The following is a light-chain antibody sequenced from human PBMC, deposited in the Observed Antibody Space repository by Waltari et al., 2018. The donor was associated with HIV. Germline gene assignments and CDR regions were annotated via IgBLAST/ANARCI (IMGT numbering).Light chain of an antibody. CDR1: SPNIGHNY. CDR2: DNN. CDR3: GTWDSSLSAV. J-gene: IGLJ3*02. Sequence: QSVLTQPPSVSAAPGQRVTIPCSGSSPNIGHNYVSWYQHLPGAAPKLLIYDNNNRPSGIPDRFSGSKSGTSATLVITGLQTGDEADYYCGTWDSSLSAVFGGGTKLTVL. V-gene: IGLV1-51*01.